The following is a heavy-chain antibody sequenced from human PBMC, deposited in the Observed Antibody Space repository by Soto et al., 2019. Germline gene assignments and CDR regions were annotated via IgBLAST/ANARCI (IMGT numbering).Heavy chain of an antibody. CDR2: IYHSGST. J-gene: IGHJ4*02. Sequence: QLQLQESGSGLVRPSQTLSLTCAVSGGSISSGGYSWSWIRQPPGKGLEWIGYIYHSGSTYYNPSLKSRVTISVDRSKNQFSLRLSSVTAADTAVYYCASCFWSGYHVWGQGTRVTVSS. D-gene: IGHD3-3*01. CDR3: ASCFWSGYHV. CDR1: GGSISSGGYS. V-gene: IGHV4-30-2*01.